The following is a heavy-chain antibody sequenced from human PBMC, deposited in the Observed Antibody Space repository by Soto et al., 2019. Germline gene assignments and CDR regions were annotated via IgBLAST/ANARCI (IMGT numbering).Heavy chain of an antibody. CDR3: VRDGPDFSGMDV. Sequence: EVQLVESGGGLVQSGGSLRLSCAPSGFTFSIYWMHWVRQAPGKGLEWVSRTNSDGSTTNYADSVKGRCTISRDNAKNTLYLQMSSLRAEDTAVYFCVRDGPDFSGMDVWGQGTTVTVSS. CDR2: TNSDGSTT. V-gene: IGHV3-74*01. CDR1: GFTFSIYW. J-gene: IGHJ6*02.